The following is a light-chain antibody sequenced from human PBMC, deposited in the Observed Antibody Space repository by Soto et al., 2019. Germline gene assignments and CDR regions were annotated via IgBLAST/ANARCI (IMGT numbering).Light chain of an antibody. V-gene: IGKV1-27*01. CDR3: HQYNSWPRGT. CDR1: HAISNY. CDR2: AAS. J-gene: IGKJ3*01. Sequence: GDRVTITCRARHAISNYLAWYQQKPGKVPNLLIYAASTLQSGVPSRFSGSGSATDFTLTISSLQPEDSAVYYCHQYNSWPRGTFGPGTKVEIK.